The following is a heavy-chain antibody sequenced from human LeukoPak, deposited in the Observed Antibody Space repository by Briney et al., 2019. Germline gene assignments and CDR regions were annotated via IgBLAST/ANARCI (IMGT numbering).Heavy chain of an antibody. Sequence: ASVKVSCKASGYTFTNYGISWVRRAPGQGLEWMGWISAYNGYTDYAQKLQFRVTMTTDTSTSTAYMELRSLRSDDTAVFYCARVSGGTNPDYWGQGTLVTVSS. V-gene: IGHV1-18*01. D-gene: IGHD2-15*01. J-gene: IGHJ4*02. CDR3: ARVSGGTNPDY. CDR2: ISAYNGYT. CDR1: GYTFTNYG.